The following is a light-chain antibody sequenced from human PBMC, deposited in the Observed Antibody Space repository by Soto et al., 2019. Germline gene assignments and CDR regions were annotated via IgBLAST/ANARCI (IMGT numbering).Light chain of an antibody. Sequence: QSVLTQPPSASGTPGQRVTISCSGSSSNIGSDYVYWYQQLPGTAPKLLIYRNNQRPSVVPDRFSGSKSGTSASLAISGLWSEDEADYYCATWDDSLSGWVFGGGTKVTVL. CDR2: RNN. V-gene: IGLV1-47*03. CDR3: ATWDDSLSGWV. J-gene: IGLJ3*02. CDR1: SSNIGSDY.